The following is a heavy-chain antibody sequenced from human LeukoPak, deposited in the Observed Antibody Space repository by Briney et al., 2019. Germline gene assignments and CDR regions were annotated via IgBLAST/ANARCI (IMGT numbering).Heavy chain of an antibody. J-gene: IGHJ4*02. CDR3: ARRPGVYSSGTLGY. V-gene: IGHV4-30-4*01. CDR1: GGSISSGDYY. D-gene: IGHD6-19*01. CDR2: IYYSGST. Sequence: SQTLSLTCTVSGGSISSGDYYWSWIRQPPGKGLEWIGYIYYSGSTYYNPSLKSRVTISVDTSKNQFSLKLSSVTAADTAVYYCARRPGVYSSGTLGYWGQGTLVTVSS.